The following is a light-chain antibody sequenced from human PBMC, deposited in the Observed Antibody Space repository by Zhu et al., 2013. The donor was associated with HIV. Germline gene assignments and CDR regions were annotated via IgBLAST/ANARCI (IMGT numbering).Light chain of an antibody. CDR1: QSISSY. Sequence: DIQMTQSPSSLSASVGDRVTITCRASQSISSYLNWYQQKPGKAPKLLIYTASSLQSGVPSRFSGSGSGTDFTLTISSLQPEDFATYYCQQSDNLPVTFGEGTKVDMK. J-gene: IGKJ4*01. CDR3: QQSDNLPVT. V-gene: IGKV1-39*01. CDR2: TAS.